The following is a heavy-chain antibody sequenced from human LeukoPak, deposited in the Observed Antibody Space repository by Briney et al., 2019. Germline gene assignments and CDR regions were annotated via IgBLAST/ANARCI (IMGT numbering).Heavy chain of an antibody. CDR3: AKLIAARPGYFDY. D-gene: IGHD6-6*01. Sequence: GGSLRLSCAASGFTVSSNYLNWVRQAPGKGLEWVSVLYSGGSTYYADSVKGRFTISRDNSKNTLYLQMNSLRAEDTAVYYCAKLIAARPGYFDYWGQGTLVTVSS. CDR2: LYSGGST. CDR1: GFTVSSNY. J-gene: IGHJ4*02. V-gene: IGHV3-66*01.